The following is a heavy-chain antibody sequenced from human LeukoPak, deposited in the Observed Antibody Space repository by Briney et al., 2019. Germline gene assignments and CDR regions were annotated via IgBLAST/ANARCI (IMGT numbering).Heavy chain of an antibody. CDR2: IKQDGSEK. J-gene: IGHJ3*02. CDR1: GFTFSSYW. V-gene: IGHV3-7*01. CDR3: ARGRDSAFDI. Sequence: GGSLRFSCAASGFTFSSYWMNWVRQAPGKGLEWVANIKQDGSEKYYVDSVKGRFTISSDNTKNSLYLQMNSLRAEDTAVYYCARGRDSAFDIWGQGTMVTVSS. D-gene: IGHD2-15*01.